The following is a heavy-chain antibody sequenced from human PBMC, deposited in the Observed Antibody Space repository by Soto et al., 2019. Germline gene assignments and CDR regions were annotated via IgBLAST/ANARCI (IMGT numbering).Heavy chain of an antibody. CDR1: GGSMSSARWL. J-gene: IGHJ6*03. CDR3: ARQQYCGSSTCHHSLYYQYIDI. D-gene: IGHD2-2*01. V-gene: IGHV4-39*01. Sequence: SQTVPISGGRFGGSMSSARWLPGWVRQPPGKGLEWIGSIYHSGATFYDPYLRSRVTLSVDTTNNQFSLRLSSVTAADTAVYFCARQQYCGSSTCHHSLYYQYIDICGKRTMLTVPS. CDR2: IYHSGAT.